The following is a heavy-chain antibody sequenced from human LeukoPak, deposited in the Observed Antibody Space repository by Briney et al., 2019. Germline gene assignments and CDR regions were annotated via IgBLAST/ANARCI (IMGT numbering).Heavy chain of an antibody. CDR2: IKQDGSEK. V-gene: IGHV3-7*01. J-gene: IGHJ3*02. CDR1: GFTFSSYW. CDR3: AHATAPDAFDI. Sequence: SGGSLRLSCAASGFTFSSYWMSWVRQAPGKGLEWVANIKQDGSEKYYVDSVKGRFTISRDNAKNPLYPQMNSLRAEDTAVYYCAHATAPDAFDIWGQGTMVTVSS. D-gene: IGHD2-2*01.